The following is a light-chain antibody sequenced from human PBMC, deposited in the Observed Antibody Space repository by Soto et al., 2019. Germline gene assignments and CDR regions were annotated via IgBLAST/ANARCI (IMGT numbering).Light chain of an antibody. V-gene: IGLV2-14*01. CDR1: SSDVGGYNY. CDR3: SSYTSSSTLV. CDR2: EVG. J-gene: IGLJ1*01. Sequence: QSALTQPASVSGSPGQSITISCTGTSSDVGGYNYVSWYQQHPGTAPKLMIYEVGNRPSGVSNRFSGSKSGNTASLTISGLQAEDEADYYCSSYTSSSTLVFGTGTKVTVL.